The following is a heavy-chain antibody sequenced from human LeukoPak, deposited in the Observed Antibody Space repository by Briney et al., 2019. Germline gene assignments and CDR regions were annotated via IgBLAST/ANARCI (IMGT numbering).Heavy chain of an antibody. Sequence: ASVKVSCKASGYTFTSYDINWVRQATGQGLEWMGWMNPNSGNTGYAQKFQGRVTMTRNTSISTAYMELSSLRSEDTAVYYCASSKGYSYGPYYYYYGMGVWGQGTTVTVSS. CDR2: MNPNSGNT. CDR1: GYTFTSYD. CDR3: ASSKGYSYGPYYYYYGMGV. D-gene: IGHD5-18*01. J-gene: IGHJ6*02. V-gene: IGHV1-8*01.